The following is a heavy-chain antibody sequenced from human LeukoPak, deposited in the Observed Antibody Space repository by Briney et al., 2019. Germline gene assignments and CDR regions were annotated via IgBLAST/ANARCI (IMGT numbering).Heavy chain of an antibody. J-gene: IGHJ4*02. CDR2: ISWNSDSI. V-gene: IGHV3-9*01. D-gene: IGHD3-3*01. CDR3: ARQIYDFWSPLPSDY. Sequence: PGGSLRLSCAVSGFTFDDYAMHWVRQVPGKGLEWVSGISWNSDSIGYADSVKGRFTTSRDNAKNSLYLQMNSLRAEDTAVYYCARQIYDFWSPLPSDYWGQGTLVTVSS. CDR1: GFTFDDYA.